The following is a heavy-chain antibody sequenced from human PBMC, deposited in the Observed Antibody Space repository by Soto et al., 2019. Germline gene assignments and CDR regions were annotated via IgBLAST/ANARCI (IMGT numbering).Heavy chain of an antibody. CDR3: AGRGQWLVYYFDY. Sequence: QVQLQESGPGLVKPSGTLSLTCAVSGGSISSSNWWSWVRQPPGTGLEWIGEIYHSGSTNYNPSLRSRVTISVDKSKNQFSLKLSSVTAADTAVYYCAGRGQWLVYYFDYGGQGTMVTFSS. D-gene: IGHD6-19*01. CDR2: IYHSGST. CDR1: GGSISSSNW. V-gene: IGHV4-4*02. J-gene: IGHJ4*02.